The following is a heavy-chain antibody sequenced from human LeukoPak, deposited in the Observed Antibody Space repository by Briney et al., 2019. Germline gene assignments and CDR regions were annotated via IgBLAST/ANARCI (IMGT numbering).Heavy chain of an antibody. CDR3: ARRGGLNRGYWYFDL. CDR1: GDPIRSFY. J-gene: IGHJ2*01. Sequence: SETLSLTCTVSGDPIRSFYWICXXQPPGXGLVGIGDIYYTETTTYNPSLKSRVTISVDTSKNQFSLNLSSVTAADTAVYYCARRGGLNRGYWYFDLWGRGTLVTVSS. D-gene: IGHD3-16*01. V-gene: IGHV4-59*01. CDR2: IYYTETT.